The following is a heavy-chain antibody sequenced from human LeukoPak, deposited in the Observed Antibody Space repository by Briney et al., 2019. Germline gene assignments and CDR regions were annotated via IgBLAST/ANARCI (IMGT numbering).Heavy chain of an antibody. CDR1: GLTFSNYA. CDR3: ARERGDYDFWSAPR. V-gene: IGHV3-11*01. D-gene: IGHD3-3*01. Sequence: MSGGSLRLSCAASGLTFSNYAISWVRQAPGKGLEWVSYISSSGSTIYYADSVKGRFTISRDNAKNSLYLQMNSLRAEDTAVYYCARERGDYDFWSAPRWGQGTLVTVSS. CDR2: ISSSGSTI. J-gene: IGHJ4*02.